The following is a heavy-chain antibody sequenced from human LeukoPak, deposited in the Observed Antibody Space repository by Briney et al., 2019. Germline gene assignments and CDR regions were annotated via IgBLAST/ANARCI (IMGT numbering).Heavy chain of an antibody. Sequence: GGSLRLSCSASGFTFSTYAMHWVRQAPGKGLEYVSAISSYGGSTYYADSVKGGFTISRDNSKSTLYLQMSRLIAEGTAVYYCVVSYLYAFDIWGQGTMVTVSS. D-gene: IGHD5-18*01. V-gene: IGHV3-64D*09. CDR1: GFTFSTYA. CDR2: ISSYGGST. CDR3: VVSYLYAFDI. J-gene: IGHJ3*02.